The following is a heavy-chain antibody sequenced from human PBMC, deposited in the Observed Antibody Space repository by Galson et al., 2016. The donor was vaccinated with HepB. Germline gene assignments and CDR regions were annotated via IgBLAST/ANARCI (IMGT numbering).Heavy chain of an antibody. Sequence: SLRLSCAASGFSVSDSYMTWVRQAPGRRLEWVSTLYSGGNEFYAESVKGRFTVSRDAYKNTLYLQMNNVRREDTDVYYCGKVWYSNYVGYWGQGTLVSVSS. CDR1: GFSVSDSY. D-gene: IGHD1-26*01. CDR2: LYSGGNE. V-gene: IGHV3-53*01. CDR3: GKVWYSNYVGY. J-gene: IGHJ4*02.